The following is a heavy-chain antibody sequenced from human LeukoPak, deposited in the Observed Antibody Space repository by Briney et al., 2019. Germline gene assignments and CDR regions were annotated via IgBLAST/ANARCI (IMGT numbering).Heavy chain of an antibody. CDR1: GYTFISYV. Sequence: ASVKVSCKASGYTFISYVISWVRQAPGQGLEWMVWISAYSGNTDYAQKLQGRVTMTKDTSTSTAYMELRSLRSDDTAVYYCARDKRHTYYYDSSDYFRWFGPWGQGTLVTVSS. V-gene: IGHV1-18*04. D-gene: IGHD3-22*01. CDR2: ISAYSGNT. J-gene: IGHJ5*02. CDR3: ARDKRHTYYYDSSDYFRWFGP.